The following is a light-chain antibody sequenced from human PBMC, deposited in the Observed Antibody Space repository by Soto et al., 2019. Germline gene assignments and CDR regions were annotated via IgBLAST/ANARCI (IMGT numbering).Light chain of an antibody. Sequence: EAVLTQSPGTVSLSPGERATLSCRSSQTVSSNFLAWYQQKPGQAPRLLIYDASNRATGIPARFSGSGSGTDFTLTISSLEPEDFAVYYCQQYGSSPYTFGLGTKVDIK. CDR3: QQYGSSPYT. CDR2: DAS. V-gene: IGKV3-20*01. J-gene: IGKJ2*01. CDR1: QTVSSNF.